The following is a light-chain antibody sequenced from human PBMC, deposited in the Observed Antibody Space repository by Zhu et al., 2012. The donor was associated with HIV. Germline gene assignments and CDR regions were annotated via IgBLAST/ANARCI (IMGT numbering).Light chain of an antibody. CDR3: QQYNSYSSYT. V-gene: IGKV1-5*03. Sequence: DIQMTQSPSTLSASVGDRVTITCRASQSISSWLAWYQHKPGKAPKLLIYTASSLESGVPSRFSGSGSGTEFTLTISSLQPDDFATYYCQQYNSYSSYTFGQGTKLEIK. CDR2: TAS. CDR1: QSISSW. J-gene: IGKJ2*01.